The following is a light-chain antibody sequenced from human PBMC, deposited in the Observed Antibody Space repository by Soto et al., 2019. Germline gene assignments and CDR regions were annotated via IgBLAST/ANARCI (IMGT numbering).Light chain of an antibody. V-gene: IGLV1-44*01. Sequence: QSVLTQPPSASGTPGQRVTISCSGSSSDIGSNTVNWYQQLPGTAPKLLIYNNDQRPSGVPDRFSGSKSGTSASLAISGLQSEDEADYCCAAWDDSLNGYVAFGGGTKVTVL. CDR3: AAWDDSLNGYVA. CDR1: SSDIGSNT. J-gene: IGLJ2*01. CDR2: NND.